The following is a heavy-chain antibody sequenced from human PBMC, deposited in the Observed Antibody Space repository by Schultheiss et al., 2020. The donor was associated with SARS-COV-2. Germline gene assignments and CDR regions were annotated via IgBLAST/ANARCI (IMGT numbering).Heavy chain of an antibody. Sequence: GGSLRLSCAASGFTFSSYSMNWVRQAPGKGLEWVSYISSSSTIYYADSVKGRFTISRDNAKNSLYLQMNSLRAEDTAVYYCARDWGYYYGSGSPSELYGMDVWGQGTTVTVSS. CDR2: ISSSSTI. CDR3: ARDWGYYYGSGSPSELYGMDV. CDR1: GFTFSSYS. D-gene: IGHD3-10*01. J-gene: IGHJ6*02. V-gene: IGHV3-48*01.